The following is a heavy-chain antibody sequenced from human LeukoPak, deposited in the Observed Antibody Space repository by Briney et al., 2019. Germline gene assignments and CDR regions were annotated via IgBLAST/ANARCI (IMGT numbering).Heavy chain of an antibody. CDR3: ARGRLTLGIAVAGFDP. CDR2: MNPNSGNT. Sequence: ASVKVSCKASGYTFTSYDINWVRQATGQGLEWMGWMNPNSGNTGYAQKFQGRVTITRNTSISTAYMELSSPRSEDTAVYYCARGRLTLGIAVAGFDPWGQGTLVTVSS. D-gene: IGHD6-19*01. V-gene: IGHV1-8*03. J-gene: IGHJ5*02. CDR1: GYTFTSYD.